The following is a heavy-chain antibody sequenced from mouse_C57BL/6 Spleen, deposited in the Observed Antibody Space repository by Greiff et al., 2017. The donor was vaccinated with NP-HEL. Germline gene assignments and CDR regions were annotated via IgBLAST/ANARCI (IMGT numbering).Heavy chain of an antibody. J-gene: IGHJ2*01. Sequence: DVQLVESGGGLVKPGGSLKLSCAASGFTFSDYGMHWVRQAPEKGLEWVAYISSGSSTIYYADTVKGRFTISRDNAKNTLFLQMTSLRSEDTAMYYCARADYYYGSTYFDYWGQGTTLTVSS. CDR3: ARADYYYGSTYFDY. V-gene: IGHV5-17*01. CDR2: ISSGSSTI. CDR1: GFTFSDYG. D-gene: IGHD1-1*01.